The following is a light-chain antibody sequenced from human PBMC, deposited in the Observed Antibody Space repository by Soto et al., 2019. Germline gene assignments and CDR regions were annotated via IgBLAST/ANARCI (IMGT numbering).Light chain of an antibody. J-gene: IGKJ4*01. V-gene: IGKV2-28*01. CDR2: LGS. CDR3: MQALQIPLT. Sequence: DIVMTQSPLSLPVTPGEPASISCRSSQSRLHSNGYNYLDWYLQKPGQSPQLXXYLGSNRASGVPDRFSGSGSGTDFTLKISRVEDEDVGIYDGMQALQIPLTFGGGTKVDIK. CDR1: QSRLHSNGYNY.